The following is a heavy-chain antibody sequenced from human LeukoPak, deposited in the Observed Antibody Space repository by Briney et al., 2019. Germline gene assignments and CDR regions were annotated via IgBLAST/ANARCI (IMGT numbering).Heavy chain of an antibody. Sequence: GGSLRLSCAASGFTFSNYGMHWVRQAPGKGLEWVALISFDGGNKNYVDSVKGRFTVSSDNSRNTLYLQMNSLRAEDTAVYYCAKDRSTYNVLTGYQESWGQGTLVTVSS. CDR2: ISFDGGNK. CDR1: GFTFSNYG. V-gene: IGHV3-30*18. CDR3: AKDRSTYNVLTGYQES. D-gene: IGHD3-9*01. J-gene: IGHJ5*02.